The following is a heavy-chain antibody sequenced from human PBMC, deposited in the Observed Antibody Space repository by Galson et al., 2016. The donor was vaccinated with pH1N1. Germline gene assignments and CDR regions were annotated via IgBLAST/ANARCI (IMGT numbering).Heavy chain of an antibody. J-gene: IGHJ4*02. CDR3: ARGIYSSNSY. D-gene: IGHD4-23*01. CDR2: INQDGSEK. V-gene: IGHV3-7*01. CDR1: GFTFSIYW. Sequence: SLRLSCAASGFTFSIYWMTWVRQAPGKGLEWVANINQDGSEKYYVNSVKGRFTISRENAKNSLYLQMNSLRAEDTAVYDCARGIYSSNSYWGQGTLVTVSS.